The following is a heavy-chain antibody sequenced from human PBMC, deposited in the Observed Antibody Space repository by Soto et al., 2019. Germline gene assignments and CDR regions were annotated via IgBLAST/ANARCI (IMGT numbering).Heavy chain of an antibody. CDR1: GYTFTTYG. J-gene: IGHJ3*01. CDR3: ATFRENYGDAFDV. CDR2: INPYKGNT. Sequence: ASVKVSCKASGYTFTTYGVTWVQQLPGQGLEWMGWINPYKGNTNYAQKFQGRVTFTTDTSTRTVYMDLRSLKSGDTAVYYCATFRENYGDAFDVWGQGTKVTVSS. V-gene: IGHV1-18*01. D-gene: IGHD4-17*01.